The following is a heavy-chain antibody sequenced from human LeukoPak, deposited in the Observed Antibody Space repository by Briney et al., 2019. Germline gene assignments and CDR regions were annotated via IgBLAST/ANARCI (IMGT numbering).Heavy chain of an antibody. CDR2: INHSGST. V-gene: IGHV4-34*01. D-gene: IGHD7-27*01. CDR3: ARDRGLTGVLFDY. Sequence: SETLSLTCAVYGGSFSGYYWSWIRQPPGKGLEWIGEINHSGSTNYNPSLKSRVTISVDTSKNQFSLKLSSVTAADTAVYYCARDRGLTGVLFDYWGQGTLVTVSS. CDR1: GGSFSGYY. J-gene: IGHJ4*02.